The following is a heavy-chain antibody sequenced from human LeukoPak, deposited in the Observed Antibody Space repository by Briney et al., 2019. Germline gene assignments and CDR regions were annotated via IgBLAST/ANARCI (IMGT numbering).Heavy chain of an antibody. D-gene: IGHD6-19*01. Sequence: GASVKVSCKASGYTFTGYYMHWVRQAPGQGLEWMGRINPNSGGTNYAQKLQGRVTMTTDTSTSTAYMELRSLRSDDTAVYYCAREGNSYSSGWDEFYYYYGMDVWGQGTTVTVSS. CDR3: AREGNSYSSGWDEFYYYYGMDV. J-gene: IGHJ6*02. V-gene: IGHV1-2*06. CDR1: GYTFTGYY. CDR2: INPNSGGT.